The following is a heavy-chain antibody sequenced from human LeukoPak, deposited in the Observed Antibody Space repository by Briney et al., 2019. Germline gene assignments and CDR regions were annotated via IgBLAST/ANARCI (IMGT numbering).Heavy chain of an antibody. D-gene: IGHD6-19*01. CDR3: ARVLAVAGRGQSRGFDY. CDR1: GFTFSSYW. Sequence: GGSLRLSCAASGFTFSSYWMSWVRQAPGKGLEWVANIKQDGSEKYYVDSVKGRFTISRDNAKNSLYLQMHSLRAEDTAVYYCARVLAVAGRGQSRGFDYWGQGTLVTVSS. J-gene: IGHJ4*02. V-gene: IGHV3-7*01. CDR2: IKQDGSEK.